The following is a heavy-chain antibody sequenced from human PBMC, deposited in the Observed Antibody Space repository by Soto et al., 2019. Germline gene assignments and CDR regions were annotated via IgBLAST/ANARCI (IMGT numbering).Heavy chain of an antibody. D-gene: IGHD2-15*01. Sequence: ASVKVSCKASGYTFTSYGISWVRQAPGQGLEWMGWINAVNGHTKYSQKFQGRVTIAGDTSASTAYMELSSLRSEDTAVYYCARDDCSGGSCYPPTGAFDIWGQGTMVTVSS. CDR3: ARDDCSGGSCYPPTGAFDI. V-gene: IGHV1-18*01. CDR2: INAVNGHT. J-gene: IGHJ3*02. CDR1: GYTFTSYG.